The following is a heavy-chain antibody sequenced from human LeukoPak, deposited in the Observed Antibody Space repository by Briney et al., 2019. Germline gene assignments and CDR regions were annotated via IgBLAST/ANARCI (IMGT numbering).Heavy chain of an antibody. CDR2: ISGNGGST. D-gene: IGHD6-19*01. J-gene: IGHJ4*02. V-gene: IGHV3-23*01. Sequence: GGSLRLSCSASGFTFRNYAMNWVRQAPGKGLEWVSAISGNGGSTYYADSVKGRFTISRDNPKNTLYLEMNNLRAEDTALYYCAKARYTAGWYTFDYWGQGTQVTVSS. CDR3: AKARYTAGWYTFDY. CDR1: GFTFRNYA.